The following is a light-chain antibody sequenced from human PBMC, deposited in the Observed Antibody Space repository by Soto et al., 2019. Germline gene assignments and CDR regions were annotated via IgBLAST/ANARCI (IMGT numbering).Light chain of an antibody. CDR3: SSYTTSSTRV. V-gene: IGLV2-14*01. CDR1: SSDIGAYNY. CDR2: EVT. J-gene: IGLJ1*01. Sequence: QSVLTQPASVSGSPGQSITISCTGTSSDIGAYNYVSWYQQHPGEAPKLLIYEVTYRPSGVSDRFSGSKSAYTASLTISGLQPEDEADYYCSSYTTSSTRVFGTRTKVTVL.